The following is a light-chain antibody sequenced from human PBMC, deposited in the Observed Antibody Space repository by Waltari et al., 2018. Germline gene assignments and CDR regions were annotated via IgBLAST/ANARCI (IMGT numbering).Light chain of an antibody. CDR3: QQSYSALWT. CDR1: EGISIK. Sequence: DIQMTQSPSSLSASVGDRVTISCRASEGISIKLNWYQQKPGKAPKLLIYASSSLQSGVPFRFGGSGSGTEFTLTISSLQPEDFATYYCQQSYSALWTFGQGTKVEIQ. J-gene: IGKJ1*01. CDR2: ASS. V-gene: IGKV1-39*01.